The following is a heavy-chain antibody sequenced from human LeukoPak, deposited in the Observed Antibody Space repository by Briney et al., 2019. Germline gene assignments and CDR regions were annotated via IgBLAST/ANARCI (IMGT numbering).Heavy chain of an antibody. Sequence: PGGSLRLSCAASGFTFSSYEMSWVRQAPGKGLEWVSAISGSGGSTYYADSVKGRFTISRDNSKNTLYLQMNSLRAEDTAVYYCAAEKVGATDYFDYWGQGTLVTVSS. CDR1: GFTFSSYE. V-gene: IGHV3-23*01. CDR2: ISGSGGST. J-gene: IGHJ4*02. D-gene: IGHD1-26*01. CDR3: AAEKVGATDYFDY.